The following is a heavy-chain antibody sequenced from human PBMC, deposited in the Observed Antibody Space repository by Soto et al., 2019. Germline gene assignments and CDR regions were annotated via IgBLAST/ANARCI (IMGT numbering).Heavy chain of an antibody. CDR3: ARDGAVSGNINFDY. J-gene: IGHJ4*02. V-gene: IGHV1-3*01. CDR2: INAGNAET. CDR1: GYTFTNYG. D-gene: IGHD6-19*01. Sequence: QVQLVQSGAEVKKSGASVKVSCKASGYTFTNYGIHWVRQGPGQRLEWMGWINAGNAETKYSQKFQGRVTISRDTSARTAYMELSSLRSEDTAVYYCARDGAVSGNINFDYWGQGTLVTVSS.